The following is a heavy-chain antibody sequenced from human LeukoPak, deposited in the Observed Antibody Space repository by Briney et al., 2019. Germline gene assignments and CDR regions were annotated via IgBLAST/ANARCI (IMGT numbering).Heavy chain of an antibody. CDR2: ISYDGHYK. CDR3: ARDHAADIVATGEDY. CDR1: GFTFSRYD. D-gene: IGHD5-12*01. V-gene: IGHV3-30-3*01. Sequence: GGSLRLSCAASGFTFSRYDMHWVRQAPGKGLEWVAVISYDGHYKYYADSVKGRFTISRDNSRNTLYLQMNSLRGEDTAVYYCARDHAADIVATGEDYWGQGTLVTVSS. J-gene: IGHJ4*02.